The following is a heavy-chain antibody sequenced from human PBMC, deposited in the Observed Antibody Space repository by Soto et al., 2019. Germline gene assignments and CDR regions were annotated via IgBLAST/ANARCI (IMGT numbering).Heavy chain of an antibody. V-gene: IGHV1-69*01. CDR1: GGTFSSYA. CDR2: IIPVFGST. Sequence: QEQLVQSGAEVRKPGSSVRVSCKAAGGTFSSYAFTWVRQAPGQGVEWMGGIIPVFGSTSYAQKFQGRVTISADESTNTAYMELSSLRSEDTAVYYCARGPRGGLELYHYFDYWGQGTPVTVSS. J-gene: IGHJ4*02. D-gene: IGHD2-15*01. CDR3: ARGPRGGLELYHYFDY.